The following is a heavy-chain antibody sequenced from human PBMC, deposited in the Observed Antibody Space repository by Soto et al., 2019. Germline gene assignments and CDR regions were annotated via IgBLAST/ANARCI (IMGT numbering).Heavy chain of an antibody. CDR3: TTVGFGNRFYYYYGMDV. Sequence: PGGSASLSCAAYGFPCGNAWTSRVRQAPGKGLEWVGRIKSKTDGGTTDYAAPVKGRFTISRDDSKNTLYLQMNSLKTEDTAVYYCTTVGFGNRFYYYYGMDVWGQGTTVTVSS. J-gene: IGHJ6*02. CDR1: GFPCGNAW. CDR2: IKSKTDGGTT. D-gene: IGHD3-10*01. V-gene: IGHV3-15*01.